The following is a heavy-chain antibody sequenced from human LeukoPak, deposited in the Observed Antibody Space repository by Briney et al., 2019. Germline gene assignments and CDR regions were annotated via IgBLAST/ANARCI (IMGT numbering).Heavy chain of an antibody. J-gene: IGHJ6*03. V-gene: IGHV3-23*01. D-gene: IGHD1-26*01. CDR2: ISGSGGST. CDR3: ASITTYYYYMDV. CDR1: GFTFSSYA. Sequence: PGGTLRLSCAASGFTFSSYAMSWVRQAPGKGLEWVSAISGSGGSTYYADSVKGRFTISRDNSKNTLYLQMNSLRAEDTAVYYCASITTYYYYMDVWGKGTTVTVSS.